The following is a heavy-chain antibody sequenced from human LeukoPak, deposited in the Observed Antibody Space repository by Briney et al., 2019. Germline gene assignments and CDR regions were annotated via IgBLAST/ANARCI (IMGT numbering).Heavy chain of an antibody. Sequence: GGSLRLSCAASGFTFSAFAMNWVRQAPGKGLEWVSFISRSDGTAYYADSVKGRFTISRDNSKNTLYLQMNSLRAEDTAQYFCARDDYGDWPPRFDYWGQGTLVTVSS. J-gene: IGHJ4*02. CDR2: ISRSDGTA. CDR3: ARDDYGDWPPRFDY. V-gene: IGHV3-23*01. D-gene: IGHD4-17*01. CDR1: GFTFSAFA.